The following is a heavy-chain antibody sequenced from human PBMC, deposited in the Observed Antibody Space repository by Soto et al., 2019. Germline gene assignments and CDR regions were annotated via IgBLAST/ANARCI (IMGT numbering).Heavy chain of an antibody. CDR1: GGSISSYY. CDR3: ARVDLEWLLLDY. V-gene: IGHV4-59*01. J-gene: IGHJ4*02. CDR2: IYYSGST. D-gene: IGHD3-3*01. Sequence: PSETLSLTCTVSGGSISSYYWSWIRQPPGKGLEWIGYIYYSGSTNYNPSLKSRVTISVDTSKNQFSLKLSSVTAADTAVYYCARVDLEWLLLDYWGQGTLVTVSS.